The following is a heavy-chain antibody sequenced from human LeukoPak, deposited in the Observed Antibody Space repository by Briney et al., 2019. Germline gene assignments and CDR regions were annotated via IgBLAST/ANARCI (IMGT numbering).Heavy chain of an antibody. CDR2: IIPIFGTA. V-gene: IGHV1-69*01. D-gene: IGHD1-26*01. CDR1: RGTFSSYT. J-gene: IGHJ6*03. CDR3: ARRVSGKAVYYYYYYMDV. Sequence: GASVKVSCKASRGTFSSYTVSWVRQAPRQGLEWLGGIIPIFGTANYAQKFQGRVTITADESTSTAYMELSSLRCEDTAVYYCARRVSGKAVYYYYYYMDVWGKGTTVTVSS.